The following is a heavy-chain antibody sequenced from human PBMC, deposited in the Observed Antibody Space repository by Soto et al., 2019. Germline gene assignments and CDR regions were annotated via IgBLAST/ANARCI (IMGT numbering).Heavy chain of an antibody. J-gene: IGHJ5*01. CDR3: ARGIAVTGPADS. CDR2: IYYSGAT. Sequence: QVQLQESGPGLVKASETLSLTCTVSGGSISNYYWNWIRQPPGKGLEWIGYIYYSGATNYNPSLKSRGTISLDTSKNQFSLRLSSVTAADTAVYYCARGIAVTGPADSWGQGTLVNVSS. D-gene: IGHD6-19*01. CDR1: GGSISNYY. V-gene: IGHV4-59*01.